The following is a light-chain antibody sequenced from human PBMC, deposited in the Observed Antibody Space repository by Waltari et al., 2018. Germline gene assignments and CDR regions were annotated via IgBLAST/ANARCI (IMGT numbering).Light chain of an antibody. J-gene: IGLJ2*01. V-gene: IGLV1-40*01. CDR3: QSYDSSLSGLVV. CDR2: GNS. Sequence: QSALTQPPSVSGAPGQRVTISFTGSSSHIGAGYDVHWYQQLPGTAPKLLIYGNSNRPSGVPDRFSGSKSGTSASLAITGLQAEDEADYYCQSYDSSLSGLVVFGGGTKLTVL. CDR1: SSHIGAGYD.